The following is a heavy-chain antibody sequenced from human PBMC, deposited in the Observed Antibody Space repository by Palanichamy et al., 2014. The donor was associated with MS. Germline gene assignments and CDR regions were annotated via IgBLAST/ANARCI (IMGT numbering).Heavy chain of an antibody. V-gene: IGHV3-7*03. CDR2: INQEGSIR. J-gene: IGHJ5*01. Sequence: VTLVESGGGRVRHGGGSLRLSCAASGFSFSSEWMGWVRQAPGKGLEWVANINQEGSIRLYAGSVKGRFAISRDNAKNSLDLQMSSLGVDDTAVYYCTRHGNNCFDSWGQGALVTVSS. CDR1: GFSFSSEW. CDR3: TRHGNNCFDS.